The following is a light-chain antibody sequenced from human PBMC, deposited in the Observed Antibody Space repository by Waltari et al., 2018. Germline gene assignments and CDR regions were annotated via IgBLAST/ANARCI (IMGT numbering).Light chain of an antibody. CDR3: CSHAGSYVI. CDR2: DVS. CDR1: SSDVGGSMS. Sequence: QSALTQPRSVSGSPGQSVPISCTGTSSDVGGSMSVSWYQQHPGKAPKLMIYDVSERPSGVPDRFSGSKSGNTASLTISGLQAEDEADYYCCSHAGSYVIFGGGTKLTVL. J-gene: IGLJ2*01. V-gene: IGLV2-11*01.